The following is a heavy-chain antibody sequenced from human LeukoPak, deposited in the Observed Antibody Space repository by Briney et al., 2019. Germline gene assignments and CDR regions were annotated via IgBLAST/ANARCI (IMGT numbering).Heavy chain of an antibody. V-gene: IGHV3-48*04. CDR2: ISSSSYTI. J-gene: IGHJ3*01. D-gene: IGHD3-16*01. CDR1: GFTFSSHA. Sequence: GGSLRLSCVASGFTFSSHAMSWVRHAPGKGLEWVSYISSSSYTIDYADSVKGRFTISRDNAKNSLSLQMNSLRAEDTAVYYCATVGRAFDFWGQGTMVTVSS. CDR3: ATVGRAFDF.